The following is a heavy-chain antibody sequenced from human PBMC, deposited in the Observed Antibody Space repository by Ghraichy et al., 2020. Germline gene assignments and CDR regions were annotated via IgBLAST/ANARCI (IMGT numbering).Heavy chain of an antibody. D-gene: IGHD4-17*01. CDR2: FGYGRDKR. Sequence: GGSLRLSCAASGFTFSDYAMTWVRQAPGKGLEWVSSFGYGRDKRFYADPVKGRFTISRDNSRSILFLHMASLRTEDTAVYYCVKDSSSGDYATTFPVWGQGTTVTVSS. CDR1: GFTFSDYA. V-gene: IGHV3-23*01. J-gene: IGHJ3*01. CDR3: VKDSSSGDYATTFPV.